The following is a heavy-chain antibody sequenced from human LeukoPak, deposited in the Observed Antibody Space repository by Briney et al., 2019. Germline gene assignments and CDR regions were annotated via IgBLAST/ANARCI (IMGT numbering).Heavy chain of an antibody. V-gene: IGHV2-5*02. CDR1: GFSLTTGGVG. CDR3: AHRPPGAAGAEWSFDY. J-gene: IGHJ4*02. Sequence: SGPTLVKPPQTLTLTCTFSGFSLTTGGVGVGWIRQPPGKALEWLAVIYWDDDKRYSPSLKSRLTISKDTSKNQVVLTMTNMDPVDTATYYCAHRPPGAAGAEWSFDYWGQGTLVTVSS. D-gene: IGHD6-13*01. CDR2: IYWDDDK.